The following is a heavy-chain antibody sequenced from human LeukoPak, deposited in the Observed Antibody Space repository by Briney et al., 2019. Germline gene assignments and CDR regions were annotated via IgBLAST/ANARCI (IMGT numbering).Heavy chain of an antibody. CDR1: GGSISSSSYY. CDR3: ARGDLGFCSGGSCYWQY. J-gene: IGHJ4*02. CDR2: IYYSGYT. D-gene: IGHD2-15*01. Sequence: SETLSLTCAVYGGSISSSSYYWGWIRQPPGEGLEWIGSIYYSGYTYYNSSLKSRVTISIDTSKNKFSLKLSSVTAADTAVYYCARGDLGFCSGGSCYWQYWGQGTLVTVSS. V-gene: IGHV4-39*07.